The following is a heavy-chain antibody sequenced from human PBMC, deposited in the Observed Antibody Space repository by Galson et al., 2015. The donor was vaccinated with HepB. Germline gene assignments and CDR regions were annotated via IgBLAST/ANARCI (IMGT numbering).Heavy chain of an antibody. CDR3: ATSSGASGWYSYFQH. V-gene: IGHV3-23*01. CDR1: GFTFSSYA. D-gene: IGHD6-19*01. CDR2: LSDNGDQT. J-gene: IGHJ1*01. Sequence: SLRLSCAASGFTFSSYAIMWVRQAPGKGLEWVSGLSDNGDQTFYADSVKGGFTISRDVSKNTVYLQMNSLRVEDTAVYYCATSSGASGWYSYFQHWGQGTLVTVSS.